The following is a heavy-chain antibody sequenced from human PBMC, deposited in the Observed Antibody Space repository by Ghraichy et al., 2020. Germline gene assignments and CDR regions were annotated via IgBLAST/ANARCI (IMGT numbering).Heavy chain of an antibody. V-gene: IGHV3-48*02. D-gene: IGHD5-12*01. CDR1: GFTFSSYS. CDR3: ARDEPGYDYVGGFDY. J-gene: IGHJ4*02. CDR2: ISSSSSTI. Sequence: GGSLRLSCAASGFTFSSYSMNWVRQAPGKGLEWVSYISSSSSTIYYADSVKGRFTISRDNAKNSLYLQMNSLRDEDTAVYYCARDEPGYDYVGGFDYWGQGTLVTVSS.